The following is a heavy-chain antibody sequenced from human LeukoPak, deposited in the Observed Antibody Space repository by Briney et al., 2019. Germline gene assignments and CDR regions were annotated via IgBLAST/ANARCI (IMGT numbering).Heavy chain of an antibody. CDR2: TYYRSKWYN. CDR3: ARVGHYGSSGYYYPDAFDI. Sequence: SQTLSLTCAISGDSVSSNSAAWNWIRQSPSRGLEWLGRTYYRSKWYNDYAVSVKSRITINPDTSKNQFSLQLNSVTPEDTAVYYCARVGHYGSSGYYYPDAFDIWGQGTMATVSS. V-gene: IGHV6-1*01. J-gene: IGHJ3*02. D-gene: IGHD3-22*01. CDR1: GDSVSSNSAA.